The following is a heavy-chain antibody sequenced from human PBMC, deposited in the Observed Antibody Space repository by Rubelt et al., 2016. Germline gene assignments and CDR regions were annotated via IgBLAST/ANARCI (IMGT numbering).Heavy chain of an antibody. J-gene: IGHJ4*02. D-gene: IGHD6-13*01. CDR3: ARVYSSSWYFDY. CDR2: IYYSGST. Sequence: QLQLQESGPGLVKPSETLSLTCTVSGGSISSSSYYWGWIRQPPGKGLEWIGSIYYSGSTYYNPSLKCRVTISVDTSKNQCSLKLSSVTAADTAVYYCARVYSSSWYFDYWGQGTLVTVSS. CDR1: GGSISSSSYY. V-gene: IGHV4-39*07.